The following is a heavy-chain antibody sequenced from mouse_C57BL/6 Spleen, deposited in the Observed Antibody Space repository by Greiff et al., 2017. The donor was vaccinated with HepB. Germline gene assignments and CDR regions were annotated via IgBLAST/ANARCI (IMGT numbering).Heavy chain of an antibody. D-gene: IGHD3-2*02. J-gene: IGHJ4*01. V-gene: IGHV1-72*01. Sequence: VQLQQPGAELVKPGASVKLSCKASGYTFTSYWMHWVKQRPGRGLEWIGRIDPNSGGTKYNEKFKSKATLTVDKPSSTAYMQLSSLTSEDSAVYYGARPSSGYVGDYYAMDYWGQGTSVTVSS. CDR2: IDPNSGGT. CDR3: ARPSSGYVGDYYAMDY. CDR1: GYTFTSYW.